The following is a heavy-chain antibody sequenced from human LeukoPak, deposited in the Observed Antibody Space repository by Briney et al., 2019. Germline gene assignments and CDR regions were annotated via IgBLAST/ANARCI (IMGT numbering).Heavy chain of an antibody. CDR2: IYYTGAT. Sequence: SETLSLTCTVSGDSISGYYWSWTRQPPGKGLEWIGHIYYTGATNYNPSLKSRVTISLDTPKNQFSLRLNSVTAADTAVYYCARDRGDGPWGQGTLVTVSS. V-gene: IGHV4-59*01. D-gene: IGHD3-10*01. CDR3: ARDRGDGP. J-gene: IGHJ4*02. CDR1: GDSISGYY.